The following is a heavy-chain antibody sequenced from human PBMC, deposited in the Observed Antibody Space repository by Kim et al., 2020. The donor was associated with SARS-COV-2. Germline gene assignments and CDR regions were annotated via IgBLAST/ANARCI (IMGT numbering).Heavy chain of an antibody. Sequence: TYSAGSVKGRFTISRDNSKNTLYLQMNSRRADDTALYYCAKDRPGGDAFDIWGQGTTVTVSS. J-gene: IGHJ3*02. CDR3: AKDRPGGDAFDI. CDR2: T. V-gene: IGHV3-23*01. D-gene: IGHD3-16*01.